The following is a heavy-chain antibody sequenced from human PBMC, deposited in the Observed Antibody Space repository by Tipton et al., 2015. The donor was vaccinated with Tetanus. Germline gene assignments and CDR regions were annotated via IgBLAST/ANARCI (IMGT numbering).Heavy chain of an antibody. V-gene: IGHV4-34*01. J-gene: IGHJ6*03. CDR1: GGSFSGYY. D-gene: IGHD3-3*01. CDR2: VYFSGST. CDR3: ARTTGFFPYYYYMDV. Sequence: TLSLTCTIYGGSFSGYYWSWIRQPPGKGLEWIGSVYFSGSTYHSPSLKSRVTMSVDTSKNQFSLTLRSVTAADTAVYYCARTTGFFPYYYYMDVWGKGTTVIVSS.